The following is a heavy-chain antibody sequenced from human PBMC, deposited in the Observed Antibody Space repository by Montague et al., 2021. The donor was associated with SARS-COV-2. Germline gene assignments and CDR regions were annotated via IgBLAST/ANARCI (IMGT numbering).Heavy chain of an antibody. J-gene: IGHJ6*02. Sequence: SETLSLTCIVSGGFISDSYYWAWIRQAPGKGLEWLGSLYRSGSVXSNPSLKSRVSISVDKSKNHFSLRLTSTTAAETAVYYCARGAEEAHFAMDVWGQGTTVTVSS. CDR3: ARGAEEAHFAMDV. D-gene: IGHD3-10*01. CDR1: GGFISDSYY. CDR2: LYRSGSV. V-gene: IGHV4-39*02.